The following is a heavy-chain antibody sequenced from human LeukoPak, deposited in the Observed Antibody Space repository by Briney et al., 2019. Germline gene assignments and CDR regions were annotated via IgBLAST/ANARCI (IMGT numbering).Heavy chain of an antibody. D-gene: IGHD3-22*01. Sequence: GGSLRLSCAVSGFTVSSNYMTSVRQAPGKGLEWVSVIYSGGSTYYVDSVKGRFTISRDNSKNTVYLQMNRLRADDTAVYYCARDSDDSLDYWGQGTLVTVSS. CDR2: IYSGGST. CDR3: ARDSDDSLDY. CDR1: GFTVSSNY. J-gene: IGHJ4*02. V-gene: IGHV3-66*01.